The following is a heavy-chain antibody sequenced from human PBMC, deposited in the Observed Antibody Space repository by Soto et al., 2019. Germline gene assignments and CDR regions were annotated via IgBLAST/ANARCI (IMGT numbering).Heavy chain of an antibody. V-gene: IGHV1-3*01. Sequence: VXVSCKASGYTVTSYGMHWVRQAPGQRLEWMGWINAGNGNTKYSQKFQGRVTITRDTSASTAYMELSSLRSEDTAVYYCARVRPYGDYVWFDPWGQGTLVTVSS. J-gene: IGHJ5*02. D-gene: IGHD4-17*01. CDR3: ARVRPYGDYVWFDP. CDR2: INAGNGNT. CDR1: GYTVTSYG.